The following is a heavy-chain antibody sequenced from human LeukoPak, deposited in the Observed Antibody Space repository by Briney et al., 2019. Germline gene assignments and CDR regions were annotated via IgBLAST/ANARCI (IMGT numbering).Heavy chain of an antibody. CDR1: GFTFSSYA. D-gene: IGHD2-15*01. CDR3: ARGGYCSGGRCYGGDY. Sequence: GGSLRLSCAASGFTFSSYAMHWVRQAPGRGLEWVAAISYDGSNKYYADSVKGRFTISRDNAENSLYLHMNSLRAEDTAVYYCARGGYCSGGRCYGGDYWGQGTLVTVSS. V-gene: IGHV3-30*04. J-gene: IGHJ4*02. CDR2: ISYDGSNK.